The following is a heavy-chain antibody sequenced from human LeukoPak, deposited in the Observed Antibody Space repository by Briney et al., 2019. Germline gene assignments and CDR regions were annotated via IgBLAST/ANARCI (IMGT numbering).Heavy chain of an antibody. D-gene: IGHD5-18*01. J-gene: IGHJ4*02. Sequence: SGTLSLTCAVSGGSISSSNWWSWVRQPPGKGLEWIGEIYHSGSTYYNPSLKSRVTISVDTSKNQFSLKLSSVTAADTAVYYCARGRGYTYFDYWGQGTLVTVSS. CDR3: ARGRGYTYFDY. V-gene: IGHV4-4*02. CDR2: IYHSGST. CDR1: GGSISSSNW.